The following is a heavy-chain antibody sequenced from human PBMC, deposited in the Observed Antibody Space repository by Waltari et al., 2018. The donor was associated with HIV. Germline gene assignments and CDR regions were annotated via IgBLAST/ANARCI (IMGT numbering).Heavy chain of an antibody. CDR1: GGSISSSNW. CDR2: MYHSGST. J-gene: IGHJ5*02. Sequence: QVQLQESGPGLVKPSETLSLTCGVSGGSISSSNWWIWVRQDTGKGLEWIGEMYHSGSTNYNPSLKSRVTISVDKSKNQFALKMNSVTAADTAVYYCARGVTGDFGASWLDPWGQGILVTVSS. CDR3: ARGVTGDFGASWLDP. D-gene: IGHD4-17*01. V-gene: IGHV4-4*02.